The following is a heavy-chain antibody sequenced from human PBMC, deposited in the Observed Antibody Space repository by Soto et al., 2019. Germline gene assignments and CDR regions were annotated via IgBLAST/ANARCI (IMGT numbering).Heavy chain of an antibody. V-gene: IGHV4-59*01. CDR2: VFHSATT. CDR3: ARGHYSSGWRIDH. D-gene: IGHD6-19*01. CDR1: GDCLNAYC. J-gene: IGHJ4*02. Sequence: EILSIAWTLSGDCLNAYCWIWIRPVPGKGLEWIGVVFHSATTSYNPSLKTRVAISGDTSKKQLSLRLTSVSAADTAIYYCARGHYSSGWRIDHWGQGILVTGSS.